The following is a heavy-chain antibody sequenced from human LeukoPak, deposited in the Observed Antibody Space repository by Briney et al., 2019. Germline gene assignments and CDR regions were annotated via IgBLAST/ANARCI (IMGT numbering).Heavy chain of an antibody. D-gene: IGHD3-10*01. CDR2: ISSSARTL. J-gene: IGHJ5*02. CDR1: GFIFSTYE. Sequence: PGGSLRLSCAASGFIFSTYETNSVRQAPGKGLEWVSYISSSARTLYYADSVKGRFTISRDNAKNSLYLQMISLRAEDTAVYYCARASRYGSGRDWFDPWGQGTLVTVSS. CDR3: ARASRYGSGRDWFDP. V-gene: IGHV3-48*03.